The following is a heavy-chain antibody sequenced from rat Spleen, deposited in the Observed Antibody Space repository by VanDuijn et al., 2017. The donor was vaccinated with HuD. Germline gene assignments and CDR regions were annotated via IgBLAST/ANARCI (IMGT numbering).Heavy chain of an antibody. CDR2: IRHDGSST. V-gene: IGHV5-22*01. Sequence: EVQLVESGGGLVQPGRSMKLSCAASGFTFSNYDMAWVRQAPKKGLEWVATIRHDGSSTDYVDSVKGRFTISRDSAKSALYLQMDSLRSEDTATYYCTRGFTVAVFWGQGVMVTVSA. J-gene: IGHJ2*01. CDR3: TRGFTVAVF. D-gene: IGHD1-2*01. CDR1: GFTFSNYD.